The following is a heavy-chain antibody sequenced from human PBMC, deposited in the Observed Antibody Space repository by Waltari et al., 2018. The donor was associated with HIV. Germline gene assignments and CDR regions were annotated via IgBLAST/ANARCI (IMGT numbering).Heavy chain of an antibody. CDR3: ASGEVNSSSPPDY. CDR2: IYYSGST. CDR1: GGSISSSSYY. Sequence: QLQLQESGPGLVKPSETLSLTCTVSGGSISSSSYYWGWIRQPPGKGLEWIGSIYYSGSTYYNPSLKSRVTISVDTSKNQFSLKLSSVTAADTAVYYCASGEVNSSSPPDYWGQGTLVTVSS. V-gene: IGHV4-39*01. J-gene: IGHJ4*02. D-gene: IGHD6-6*01.